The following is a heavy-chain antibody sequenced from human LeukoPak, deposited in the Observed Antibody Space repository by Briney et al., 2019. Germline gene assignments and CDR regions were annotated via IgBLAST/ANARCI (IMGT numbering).Heavy chain of an antibody. J-gene: IGHJ4*02. Sequence: GGSLRLSCAASGFTFSSYAMHWVRQAPGKGLEWVAVISYDGSNKYYADSVKGRFTISRDNSKNTLYLQMNSLRTEDTAVYFCAREQGGSGWSGFDYWGQGTLVTVSS. CDR1: GFTFSSYA. V-gene: IGHV3-30*01. D-gene: IGHD6-19*01. CDR3: AREQGGSGWSGFDY. CDR2: ISYDGSNK.